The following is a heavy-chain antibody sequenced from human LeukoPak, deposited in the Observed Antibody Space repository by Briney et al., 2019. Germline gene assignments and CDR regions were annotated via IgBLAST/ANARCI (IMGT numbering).Heavy chain of an antibody. CDR2: IYPNSGGT. CDR3: ARVDRPYSSGWYGSLHF. V-gene: IGHV1-2*02. J-gene: IGHJ3*01. D-gene: IGHD6-13*01. Sequence: ASVKVSCKTSGYSFADFYVHWVRQAPGQGLEWMGWIYPNSGGTKYAQKFQGRVTMTRDTSINTAYLELRNLRSDDTAVYYCARVDRPYSSGWYGSLHFWGQGTMVIASS. CDR1: GYSFADFY.